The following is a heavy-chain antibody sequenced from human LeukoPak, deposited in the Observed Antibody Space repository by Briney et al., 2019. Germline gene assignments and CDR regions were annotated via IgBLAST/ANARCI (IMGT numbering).Heavy chain of an antibody. J-gene: IGHJ4*02. Sequence: GGSLRLSCAASGFTFSSYAMHWVRQAPGKGLEWVAVISYDGSNKYYADSVKGRFTISRDSSKNTLYLQMNSLRAEDTAVYYCARSGSLTAFDYWGQGTLVTVSS. D-gene: IGHD1-26*01. V-gene: IGHV3-30-3*01. CDR1: GFTFSSYA. CDR3: ARSGSLTAFDY. CDR2: ISYDGSNK.